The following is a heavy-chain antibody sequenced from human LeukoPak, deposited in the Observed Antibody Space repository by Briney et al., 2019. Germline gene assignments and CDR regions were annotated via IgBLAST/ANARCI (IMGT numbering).Heavy chain of an antibody. J-gene: IGHJ3*01. CDR2: INHSGST. D-gene: IGHD4-11*01. CDR3: ARPMTTITNDAFDL. CDR1: GGSFSAYY. Sequence: EPLSLTCAVYGGSFSAYYWSWIRQPPGKGLEWIGEINHSGSTNYNSSLKSRVTISVDPSKNQFSLKLSSVTAADTALYYCARPMTTITNDAFDLWGQGTMVTVSS. V-gene: IGHV4-34*01.